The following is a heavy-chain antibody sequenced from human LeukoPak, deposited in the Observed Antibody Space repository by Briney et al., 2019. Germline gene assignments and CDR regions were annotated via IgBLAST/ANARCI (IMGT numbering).Heavy chain of an antibody. J-gene: IGHJ6*03. CDR2: ISSSSSYI. CDR1: GFTFSSYS. CDR3: ARGATDSSWYDYYYMDV. V-gene: IGHV3-21*01. D-gene: IGHD6-19*01. Sequence: GGSLRLSCAASGFTFSSYSMNWVRQAPGKGLEWVSSISSSSSYIYSADSVKGRFTISRDNAKNSLYLQMNSLRAEDTAVYYCARGATDSSWYDYYYMDVWGKGTTVTVSS.